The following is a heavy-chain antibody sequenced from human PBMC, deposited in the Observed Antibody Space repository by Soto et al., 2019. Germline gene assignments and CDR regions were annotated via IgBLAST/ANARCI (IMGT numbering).Heavy chain of an antibody. CDR2: IYYSGST. CDR1: GGSISSGGYY. CDR3: ARYLTRFPAARAFDI. D-gene: IGHD2-2*01. V-gene: IGHV4-31*03. J-gene: IGHJ3*02. Sequence: QVQLQESGPGLVKPSQTLSLTCTVSGGSISSGGYYWSWIRQHPGKALEWIGYIYYSGSTDYNPFLKSRVTISVDTSKNQFSLKLSSVTAADTAVYYCARYLTRFPAARAFDIWGQGIMVTVSS.